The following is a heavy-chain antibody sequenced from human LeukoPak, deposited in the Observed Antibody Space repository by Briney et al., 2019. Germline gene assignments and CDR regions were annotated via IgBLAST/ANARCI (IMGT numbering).Heavy chain of an antibody. V-gene: IGHV4-59*12. CDR2: MYYTGTS. Sequence: SETLSLTCTVFGGSITSYYWSWFRQPPGKGLEWIGYMYYTGTSNYNPSLKSRVTLSIDTSKNQYSLKLSSVTAADTAVYYCARGGYTYGHKFGFDIWGQGSMVTVAS. D-gene: IGHD5-18*01. J-gene: IGHJ3*02. CDR3: ARGGYTYGHKFGFDI. CDR1: GGSITSYY.